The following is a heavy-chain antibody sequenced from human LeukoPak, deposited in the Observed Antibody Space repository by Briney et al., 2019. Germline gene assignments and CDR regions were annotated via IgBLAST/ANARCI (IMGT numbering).Heavy chain of an antibody. D-gene: IGHD2-15*01. V-gene: IGHV3-30*03. CDR1: GFTFSSYG. Sequence: GGSLRLSCAASGFTFSSYGMHWVSQAPGKGLEWVAVISYDGSNKYYADSVKGRFTISRDNSKNTLYLQMNSLRAEDTAVYYCVAATIGWGQGTLVTVSS. CDR2: ISYDGSNK. CDR3: VAATIG. J-gene: IGHJ4*02.